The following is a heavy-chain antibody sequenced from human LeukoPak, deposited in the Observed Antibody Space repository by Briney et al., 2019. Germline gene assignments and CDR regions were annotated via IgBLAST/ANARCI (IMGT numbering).Heavy chain of an antibody. J-gene: IGHJ4*02. V-gene: IGHV3-66*01. CDR1: EFSVGSNY. CDR3: ARGNTAMAQFDY. Sequence: GGSLRLSCAASEFSVGSNYMTWVRQAPGKGLEWVSLIYSGGSTYYADSVKGRFTISRDNSKNTLYLQMNSLRAEDMAVYYCARGNTAMAQFDYWGQGTLVTVSS. D-gene: IGHD5-18*01. CDR2: IYSGGST.